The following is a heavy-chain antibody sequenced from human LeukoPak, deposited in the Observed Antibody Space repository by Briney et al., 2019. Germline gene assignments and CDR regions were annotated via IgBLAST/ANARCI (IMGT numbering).Heavy chain of an antibody. CDR2: IYSGGST. Sequence: PGGSLRLSCAASGFTVSSNYMSWVRQAPGKGLEWVPVIYSGGSTYYADSVKGRFTISRDNSKNTLYLQMNSLRAEDTAVYYCARNVPYYYYMDVWGKGTTVTVSS. V-gene: IGHV3-66*02. CDR1: GFTVSSNY. CDR3: ARNVPYYYYMDV. D-gene: IGHD2-2*01. J-gene: IGHJ6*03.